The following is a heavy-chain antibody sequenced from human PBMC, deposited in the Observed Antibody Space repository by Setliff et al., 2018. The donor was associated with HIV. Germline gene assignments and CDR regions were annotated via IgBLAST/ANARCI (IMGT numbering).Heavy chain of an antibody. CDR2: MLRTGTS. D-gene: IGHD1-1*01. CDR3: ATVDGTRYLGY. Sequence: SETLSLTCAVSGYSIRSGYYWGWIRQSPGKGLEWIGTMLRTGTSYYNPSLTSRVTISQDTSKNQFSLELTSVTAADTAVYYCATVDGTRYLGYWGQGKLVTVSS. V-gene: IGHV4-38-2*01. CDR1: GYSIRSGYY. J-gene: IGHJ4*02.